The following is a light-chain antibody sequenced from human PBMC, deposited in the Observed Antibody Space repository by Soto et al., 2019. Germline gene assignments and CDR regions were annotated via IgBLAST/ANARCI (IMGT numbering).Light chain of an antibody. J-gene: IGLJ2*01. CDR2: DVS. V-gene: IGLV2-14*01. Sequence: QSALTQPVSVSGSPGQTITISCIGTTSDISAYNYVSWYQLHPGQAPRLVIYDVSNRPSGVSDRFSGSKAGNTASLTISGLQAEDTAHYYCCSYTRSGTLSFGGGTKLTVL. CDR3: CSYTRSGTLS. CDR1: TSDISAYNY.